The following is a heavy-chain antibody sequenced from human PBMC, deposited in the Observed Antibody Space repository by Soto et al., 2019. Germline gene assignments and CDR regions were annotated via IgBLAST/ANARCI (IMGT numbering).Heavy chain of an antibody. CDR3: ARLHSHGTYGMDV. V-gene: IGHV1-69*01. Sequence: QMHLVQSGAEVKKPGSSVKVSCKASGGSFTYTLSWVRQASGQGLEWMGGIIPIFGTTNYAQKFQDRVTITADESTKTAYMELNTLTSEDTAVYYCARLHSHGTYGMDVWGQGTTVTVSS. D-gene: IGHD5-18*01. CDR1: GGSFTYT. CDR2: IIPIFGTT. J-gene: IGHJ6*02.